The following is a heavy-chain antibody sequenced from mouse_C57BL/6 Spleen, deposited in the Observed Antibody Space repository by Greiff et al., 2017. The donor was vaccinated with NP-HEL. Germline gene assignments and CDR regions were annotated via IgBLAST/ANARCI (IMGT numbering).Heavy chain of an antibody. V-gene: IGHV1-19*01. CDR3: ERWDYDGFAY. CDR1: GYTFTDYY. J-gene: IGHJ3*01. Sequence: EVQLQQSGPVLVKPGASVKLSCKASGYTFTDYYMNWVKQSPGKSLEWIGVINPYNGGTSYNQKFKGKATLTVDKSSSTAYMELNSLTSEDSAVYYGERWDYDGFAYWGQGTLVTVSA. CDR2: INPYNGGT. D-gene: IGHD2-4*01.